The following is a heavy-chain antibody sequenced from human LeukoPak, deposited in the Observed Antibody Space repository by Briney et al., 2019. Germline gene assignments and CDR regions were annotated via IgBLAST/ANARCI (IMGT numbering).Heavy chain of an antibody. CDR2: ISGSGGTT. J-gene: IGHJ4*02. D-gene: IGHD6-25*01. CDR3: ARFITPSGGASGWPWTMEY. Sequence: GGSLRLSCVASGFSFNNYAMTWVRQAPGKGLEWVAAISGSGGTTYYADAAKGRFTISRDNSENTLYLQMDSLRAEDTAVYYCARFITPSGGASGWPWTMEYWGQGALAVLSS. V-gene: IGHV3-23*01. CDR1: GFSFNNYA.